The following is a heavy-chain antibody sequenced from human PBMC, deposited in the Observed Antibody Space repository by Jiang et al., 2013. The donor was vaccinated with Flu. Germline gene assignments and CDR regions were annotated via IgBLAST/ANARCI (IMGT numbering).Heavy chain of an antibody. Sequence: VQLVESGGGVVQPGRSLRLSCAASGFTFSRHGMHWVRQAPGKGLEWVAFIRHDGSNKYYADSVKGRFTISRDSSKNTLYLQMNSLRTEDTAVYYCARDYYGSAPYFFDYWGQGTLVSVSS. CDR2: IRHDGSNK. J-gene: IGHJ4*02. CDR3: ARDYYGSAPYFFDY. CDR1: GFTFSRHG. V-gene: IGHV3-30*02. D-gene: IGHD3-10*01.